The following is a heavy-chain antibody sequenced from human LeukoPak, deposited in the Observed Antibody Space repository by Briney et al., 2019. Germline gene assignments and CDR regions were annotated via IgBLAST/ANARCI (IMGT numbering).Heavy chain of an antibody. CDR1: GFTFSSYW. Sequence: GSLRLSCAASGFTFSSYWMSWVRQAPGKGLEWVANIKQDGSEKYYVDSVKGRFTISRDNAKNSLYLQMNSLRAEDTAVYYCARAPQLVPTYYYYGMDVWGQGTTVTVSS. CDR2: IKQDGSEK. D-gene: IGHD6-6*01. CDR3: ARAPQLVPTYYYYGMDV. V-gene: IGHV3-7*01. J-gene: IGHJ6*02.